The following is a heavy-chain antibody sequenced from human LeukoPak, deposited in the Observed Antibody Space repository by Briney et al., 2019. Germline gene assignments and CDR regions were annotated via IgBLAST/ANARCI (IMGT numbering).Heavy chain of an antibody. CDR2: ISAYNGNT. CDR1: GYTFTSYG. Sequence: GASVKVSCKASGYTFTSYGISWVRQAPGQGLEWMGWISAYNGNTNYAQKLQGRVTMTTDTSTSTAYMELRSLRSDDTAVYYCARDAVVGGYCSGGSCPIATFGIWGQGTMVTVSS. V-gene: IGHV1-18*01. J-gene: IGHJ3*02. CDR3: ARDAVVGGYCSGGSCPIATFGI. D-gene: IGHD2-15*01.